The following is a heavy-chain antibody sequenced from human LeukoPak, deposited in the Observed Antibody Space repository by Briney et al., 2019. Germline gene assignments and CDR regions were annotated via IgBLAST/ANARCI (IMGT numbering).Heavy chain of an antibody. CDR1: GYTFTSYG. V-gene: IGHV1-18*01. Sequence: ASVKVSCKASGYTFTSYGISWVRQAPGQGLERMGWISAYNGNTNYAQKLQGRVTMTTATSTSTAYMELRSLRSDDTAVYYCARVLGTEDCMDVWGKGTTVTVSS. D-gene: IGHD2-21*01. CDR3: ARVLGTEDCMDV. CDR2: ISAYNGNT. J-gene: IGHJ6*03.